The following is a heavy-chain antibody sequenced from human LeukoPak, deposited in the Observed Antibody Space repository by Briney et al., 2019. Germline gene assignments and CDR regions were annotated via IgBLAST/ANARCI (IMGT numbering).Heavy chain of an antibody. Sequence: PGGSLRLSCAASGFTFSSYWMSWVRQAPGKGLEWVANIKQDGSEKYYVDSVKGRFTISRDNAKNSLYLQMNSLRAEDTAVYYCARALKYDYVWGSYRSRNIWGQGTMVTVSS. D-gene: IGHD3-16*02. J-gene: IGHJ3*02. CDR2: IKQDGSEK. CDR1: GFTFSSYW. V-gene: IGHV3-7*01. CDR3: ARALKYDYVWGSYRSRNI.